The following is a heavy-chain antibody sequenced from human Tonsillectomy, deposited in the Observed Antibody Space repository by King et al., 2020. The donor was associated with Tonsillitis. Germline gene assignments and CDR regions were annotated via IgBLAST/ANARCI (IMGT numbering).Heavy chain of an antibody. V-gene: IGHV3-30-3*01. CDR2: ISYDGSNK. Sequence: VQLVESGGGVVQPGSSLRLSCAASGFTFSSYAMHWFRQAPGKVLVCAAVISYDGSNKYYADSWSGRFTISRDNSKNTLYLQMNSRRAEDTAVYYCAREGITGTTGGIYYYYGMDVWGQGTTVTVSS. CDR1: GFTFSSYA. J-gene: IGHJ6*02. CDR3: AREGITGTTGGIYYYYGMDV. D-gene: IGHD1-7*01.